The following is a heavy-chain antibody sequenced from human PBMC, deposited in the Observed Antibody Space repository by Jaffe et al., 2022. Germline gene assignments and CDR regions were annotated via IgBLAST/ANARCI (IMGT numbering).Heavy chain of an antibody. CDR1: GFTFSSYG. Sequence: QVQLVESGGGVVQPGGSLRLSCAASGFTFSSYGMHWVRQAPGKGLEWVAFIRYDGSNKYYADSVKGRFTISRDNSKNTLYLQMNSLRAEDTAVYYCAHTKPPEWLLSYYYYYYMDVWGKGTTVTVSS. J-gene: IGHJ6*03. CDR3: AHTKPPEWLLSYYYYYYMDV. D-gene: IGHD3-3*01. V-gene: IGHV3-30*02. CDR2: IRYDGSNK.